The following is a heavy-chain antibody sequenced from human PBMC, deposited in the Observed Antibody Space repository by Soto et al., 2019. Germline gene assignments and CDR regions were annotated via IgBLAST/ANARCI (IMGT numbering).Heavy chain of an antibody. CDR1: GASISSGGYY. V-gene: IGHV4-31*03. J-gene: IGHJ4*01. CDR2: IYNSGST. D-gene: IGHD1-20*01. Sequence: QVQLQESGPGLVKPSQTLSLTCTVSGASISSGGYYWSWIRQHPGKGLEWIGYIYNSGSTFYNPSLKSRVTISVDTSKNQFSLKLISVAAADTAVYYCTRKDDNWNFFDYWGDGTLVTVSS. CDR3: TRKDDNWNFFDY.